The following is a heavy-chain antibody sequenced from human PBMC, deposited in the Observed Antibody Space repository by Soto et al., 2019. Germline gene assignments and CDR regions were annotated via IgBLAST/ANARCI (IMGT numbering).Heavy chain of an antibody. CDR2: INHSGST. D-gene: IGHD6-19*01. CDR3: ARAAIAVAGTRIVGGCNWFDP. Sequence: PSETLSRSCAVYGGACSGYYAGWIRQPPGKGLEWIGEINHSGSTNYNPSLKSRVTISVDTSKNQFSLKLSSVTAADTAVYYCARAAIAVAGTRIVGGCNWFDPWGQGTLVTVSS. J-gene: IGHJ5*02. V-gene: IGHV4-34*01. CDR1: GGACSGYY.